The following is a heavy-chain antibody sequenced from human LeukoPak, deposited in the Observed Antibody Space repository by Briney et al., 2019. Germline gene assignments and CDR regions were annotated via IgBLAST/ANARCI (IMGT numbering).Heavy chain of an antibody. V-gene: IGHV4-39*07. D-gene: IGHD7-27*01. J-gene: IGHJ2*01. CDR1: GGSISSSSYY. Sequence: SETLSLACTVSGGSISSSSYYWGWIRQPPGKGLEWIGSIYYSGSTYYNPSLKSRVTISVDTSKNQFSLKLSSVTAADTAVYYCARGKLGKPYWYFDLWGRGTLVTVSS. CDR3: ARGKLGKPYWYFDL. CDR2: IYYSGST.